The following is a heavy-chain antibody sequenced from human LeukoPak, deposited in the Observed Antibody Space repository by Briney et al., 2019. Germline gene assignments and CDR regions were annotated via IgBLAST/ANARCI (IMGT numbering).Heavy chain of an antibody. J-gene: IGHJ4*02. CDR3: AKDLFYEYYFDY. CDR2: IRYAGSHK. V-gene: IGHV3-30*02. CDR1: GLTFSSYG. D-gene: IGHD5/OR15-5a*01. Sequence: GGSLRLSCAASGLTFSSYGMHWVRQGPGKGLEWVAFIRYAGSHKYYADSVKSRFTISRDNSKNTLYLQMNSLRAEDTAVYYCAKDLFYEYYFDYWGQGTLVTVSS.